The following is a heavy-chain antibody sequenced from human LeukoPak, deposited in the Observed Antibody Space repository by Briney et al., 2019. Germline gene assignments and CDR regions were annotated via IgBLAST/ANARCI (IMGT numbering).Heavy chain of an antibody. CDR2: INHSGST. CDR3: ARGRGDYDISFDY. Sequence: PSETLSLTCTVSGDSISSSSYYWDWIRQPPGKELEWIGEINHSGSTNYNPSLKSRVTISVDTSKNQFSLKLSSVTAADTAVYYCARGRGDYDISFDYWGQGTLVTVSS. J-gene: IGHJ4*02. D-gene: IGHD3-9*01. CDR1: GDSISSSSYY. V-gene: IGHV4-39*07.